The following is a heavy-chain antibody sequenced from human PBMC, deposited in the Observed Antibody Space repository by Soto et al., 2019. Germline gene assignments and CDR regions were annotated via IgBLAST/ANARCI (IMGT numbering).Heavy chain of an antibody. D-gene: IGHD3-3*01. J-gene: IGHJ4*02. CDR1: GFTLSDYW. CDR3: AKAWVLRFLEWLLPIDY. V-gene: IGHV3-74*01. Sequence: GGSLRLSCAASGFTLSDYWMHWVRQVPGKGLLWVSRISVDGGDTTYADSVKGRFTISRDNSKNTLYLQMNSLRAEDTAVYYCAKAWVLRFLEWLLPIDYWGQGTLVTVSS. CDR2: ISVDGGDT.